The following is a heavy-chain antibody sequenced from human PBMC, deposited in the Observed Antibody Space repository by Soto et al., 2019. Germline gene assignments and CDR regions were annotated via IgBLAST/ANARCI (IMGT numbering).Heavy chain of an antibody. Sequence: GGSLRLSCAASGFTFSSYWMSWVRQAPGKGLEWVANIKQDGSEKYYVDSVKGRFTISRDNAKNSLYLQMNSLRAEDTAVYYCATSVVVVAAWFDPWGQGTLVTVSS. D-gene: IGHD2-15*01. CDR1: GFTFSSYW. CDR2: IKQDGSEK. J-gene: IGHJ5*02. V-gene: IGHV3-7*01. CDR3: ATSVVVVAAWFDP.